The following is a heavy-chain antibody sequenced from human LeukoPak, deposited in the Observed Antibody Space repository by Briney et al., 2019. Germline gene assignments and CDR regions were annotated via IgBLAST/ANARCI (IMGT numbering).Heavy chain of an antibody. D-gene: IGHD2-2*01. J-gene: IGHJ6*02. CDR3: AKDKPRYCSSTSCYYGMDV. CDR2: ISWNSGSI. Sequence: GGSLRLSCAASGLTFDDYAMHWVRQAPGKGLEWVSGISWNSGSIGYADSVKGRFTISRDNAKNSLYLQMNSLRAEDTALYYCAKDKPRYCSSTSCYYGMDVWGQGTTVTVSS. CDR1: GLTFDDYA. V-gene: IGHV3-9*01.